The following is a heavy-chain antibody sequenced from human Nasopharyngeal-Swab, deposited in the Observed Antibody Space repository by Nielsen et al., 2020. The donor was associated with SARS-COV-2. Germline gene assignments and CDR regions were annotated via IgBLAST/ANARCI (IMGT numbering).Heavy chain of an antibody. V-gene: IGHV3-15*01. J-gene: IGHJ4*02. CDR2: IKSKTDGGTT. CDR1: GFTFSNAW. D-gene: IGHD6-13*01. Sequence: GGSLRPSCAASGFTFSNAWMSWVRQAPGKGLEWVGRIKSKTDGGTTDYAAPVKGRFTISRDDSKNTLYLQMNSLKTEDTAVYYCTTRMRYSSSWDYWGQGTLVTVSS. CDR3: TTRMRYSSSWDY.